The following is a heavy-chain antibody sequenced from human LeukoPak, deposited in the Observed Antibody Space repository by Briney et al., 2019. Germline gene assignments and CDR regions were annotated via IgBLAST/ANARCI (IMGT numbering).Heavy chain of an antibody. CDR1: GYTFTGYY. J-gene: IGHJ5*02. V-gene: IGHV1-2*02. CDR2: INPNSGGT. CDR3: ARDLLVYDFWSGYSPHNWFDP. Sequence: ASVTVSCKASGYTFTGYYMHWVRQAPGQGLEWMGWINPNSGGTNYAQKFQGRVTMTRDTSISTAYMELSRLGSDDTAVYYCARDLLVYDFWSGYSPHNWFDPWGQGTLVTVSS. D-gene: IGHD3-3*01.